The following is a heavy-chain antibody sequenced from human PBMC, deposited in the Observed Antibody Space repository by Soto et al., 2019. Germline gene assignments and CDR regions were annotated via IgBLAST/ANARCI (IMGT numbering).Heavy chain of an antibody. Sequence: PVGSLRLSCAASGFTFSSYDMHWVRQATGKGLEWVSAIGTAGDTYYPGSVKGRFTISRENAKNSLYLQMNSLRARDTAVYYCARARGGGMDVWGQGTTVTVSS. V-gene: IGHV3-13*01. D-gene: IGHD3-10*01. CDR1: GFTFSSYD. J-gene: IGHJ6*02. CDR2: IGTAGDT. CDR3: ARARGGGMDV.